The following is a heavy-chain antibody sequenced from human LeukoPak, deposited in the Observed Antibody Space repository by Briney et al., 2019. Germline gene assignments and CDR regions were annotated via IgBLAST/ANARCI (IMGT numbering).Heavy chain of an antibody. CDR1: GFTFSSYW. J-gene: IGHJ4*02. Sequence: GGSLTLSCAASGFTFSSYWMSWVRQPPGKGLVWVSRINSDGSITSYASSVKGRFTMSRDNAKTTLYLHMTSLRAEDTAVYCCARDLEYGSTDYWGQGTLVTVSS. V-gene: IGHV3-74*01. CDR2: INSDGSIT. D-gene: IGHD3-10*01. CDR3: ARDLEYGSTDY.